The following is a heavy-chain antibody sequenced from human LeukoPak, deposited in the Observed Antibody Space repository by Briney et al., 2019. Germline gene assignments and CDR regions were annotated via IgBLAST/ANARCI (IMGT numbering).Heavy chain of an antibody. J-gene: IGHJ4*02. V-gene: IGHV4-38-2*02. D-gene: IGHD6-13*01. CDR1: GYSNSSGYY. CDR2: IYHSGST. Sequence: SETLSLTCTVSGYSNSSGYYWGWSRQPPGRGLEWIGSIYHSGSTYYNPSLKSRVTISVDTSKNQFSLKLSSVTAADTAVYYCARGDSSSWYYFDYWGQGTLVTVSS. CDR3: ARGDSSSWYYFDY.